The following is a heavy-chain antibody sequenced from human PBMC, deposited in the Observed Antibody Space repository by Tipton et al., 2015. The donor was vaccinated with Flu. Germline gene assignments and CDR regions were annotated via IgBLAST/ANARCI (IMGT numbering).Heavy chain of an antibody. J-gene: IGHJ3*02. Sequence: QLVQSGAEVKKPGESLKISCKASGYSFTNYWIAWVRQVPGKGLEWMGIIYLDDSDARYSPSFRGQVTISADKSISTAYLQWSSLKASDTAMYYCAREDYYDSSGQSHSDAFDIWGQGTMVTVSS. CDR1: GYSFTNYW. CDR2: IYLDDSDA. D-gene: IGHD3-22*01. V-gene: IGHV5-51*03. CDR3: AREDYYDSSGQSHSDAFDI.